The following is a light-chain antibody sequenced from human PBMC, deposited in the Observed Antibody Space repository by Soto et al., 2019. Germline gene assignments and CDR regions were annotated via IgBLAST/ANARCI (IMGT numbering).Light chain of an antibody. Sequence: QSALTQPASVSGSPGQSITISCTGTSSDVGGYNYVSWYQQHPGKAPKAMIYDVSNRPSGVSNRFPSSKSGNTASLTISGLQAEDEADYYCSSYTSSSPYVVFGGGTKLTVL. J-gene: IGLJ2*01. CDR2: DVS. CDR1: SSDVGGYNY. CDR3: SSYTSSSPYVV. V-gene: IGLV2-14*01.